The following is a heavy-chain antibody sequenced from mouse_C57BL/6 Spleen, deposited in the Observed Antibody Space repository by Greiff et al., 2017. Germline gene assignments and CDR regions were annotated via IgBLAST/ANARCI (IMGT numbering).Heavy chain of an antibody. J-gene: IGHJ2*01. Sequence: VQLQQPGAELVRPGTSVKLSCKASGYTFTSYWMHWVKQRPGQGLEWIGVIDPSDSYTNYNQKFKGKATLTVDTSSSTAYMQLSSLTSEDSAVYYCARSNYLDYWGQGTTLTVSS. V-gene: IGHV1-59*01. CDR2: IDPSDSYT. CDR3: ARSNYLDY. D-gene: IGHD5-1*01. CDR1: GYTFTSYW.